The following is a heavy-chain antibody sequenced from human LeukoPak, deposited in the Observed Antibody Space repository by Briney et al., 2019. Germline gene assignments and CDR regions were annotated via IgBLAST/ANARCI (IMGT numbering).Heavy chain of an antibody. V-gene: IGHV4-59*01. CDR2: IYYSGST. D-gene: IGHD3-16*02. CDR1: GGSISSYY. CDR3: ARGPMITFGGVIVYYFDY. Sequence: PLETLSLTCTVSGGSISSYYWSWIRQPPGKGLEWIGYIYYSGSTNYNPSLKSRVTISVDTSKNQFSLKLSSVTAADTAVYYCARGPMITFGGVIVYYFDYWGQGTLVTVSS. J-gene: IGHJ4*02.